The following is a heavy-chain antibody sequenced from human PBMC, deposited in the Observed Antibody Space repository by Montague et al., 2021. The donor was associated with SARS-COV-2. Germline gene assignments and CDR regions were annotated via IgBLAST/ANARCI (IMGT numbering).Heavy chain of an antibody. D-gene: IGHD3-10*02. CDR1: GFSLATEGMC. CDR3: ARSRVMSTVRGGHWWAS. J-gene: IGHJ5*01. Sequence: VKPTHTLTLTCALSGFSLATEGMCVNWLRQPPGKAPEWLARIDWDGDKYFSASLKTRLTISKDTSRNQVVLTMTNMDPVDTATYYCARSRVMSTVRGGHWWASWGQGTPAPGPS. CDR2: IDWDGDK. V-gene: IGHV2-70*11.